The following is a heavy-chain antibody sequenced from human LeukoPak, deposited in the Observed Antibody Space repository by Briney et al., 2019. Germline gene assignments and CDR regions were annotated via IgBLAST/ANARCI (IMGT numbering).Heavy chain of an antibody. V-gene: IGHV3-23*01. J-gene: IGHJ5*02. CDR2: ISGSGGST. Sequence: PAGGSLRLSCTASGFIFNNYAMSWVRQAPGKGLGWVSAISGSGGSTYYADSVKGRFTISRDNSKNTLYLQMNSLRAEDTAVYYCAKDSQDFDPWGQGTLVTVSS. CDR3: AKDSQDFDP. CDR1: GFIFNNYA.